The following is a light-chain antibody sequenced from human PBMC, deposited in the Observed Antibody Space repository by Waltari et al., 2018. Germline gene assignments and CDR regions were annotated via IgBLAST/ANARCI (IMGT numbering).Light chain of an antibody. J-gene: IGKJ1*01. CDR2: WAS. Sequence: DIVMTQSPDSLAVSLGERATTTCTSSQSVLYTSNSKNYLAWYQQKPGQPPKLLLYWASTRASGAPERFSGSGSGTDFTLTISSLQAEDVAVYYCHQYYSTPRTFGQGTKVEIK. V-gene: IGKV4-1*01. CDR1: QSVLYTSNSKNY. CDR3: HQYYSTPRT.